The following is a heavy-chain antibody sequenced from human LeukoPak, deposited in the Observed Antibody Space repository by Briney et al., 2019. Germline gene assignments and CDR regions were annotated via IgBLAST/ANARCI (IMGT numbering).Heavy chain of an antibody. CDR1: GFTFSDYY. D-gene: IGHD2-2*02. J-gene: IGHJ4*02. V-gene: IGHV3-11*01. CDR2: ISSSGSTI. CDR3: ARSNSTNCYTD. Sequence: GGSLRLSCAASGFTFSDYYLSWIRQAPGKELEWVSYISSSGSTINYADSVKGRFTISRDNAKNSLYLQMNSLRADDTAVYYCARSNSTNCYTDWGQGTLVTVSS.